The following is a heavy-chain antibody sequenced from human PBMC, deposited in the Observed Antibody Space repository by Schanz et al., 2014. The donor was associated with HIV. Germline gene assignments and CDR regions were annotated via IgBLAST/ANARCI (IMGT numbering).Heavy chain of an antibody. Sequence: QVQLVQSGAEVKKPGASVKLSCKASGYTFTRHFIHWLRQAPGQGPEWMGIINPIDGMTSYAQKLQGRVTLTRETSTSTVYMELRSLRSDDSAVYYCARAPYTSGWYGVDYWGQGTLVTVSS. CDR3: ARAPYTSGWYGVDY. J-gene: IGHJ4*02. CDR1: GYTFTRHF. CDR2: INPIDGMT. V-gene: IGHV1-46*01. D-gene: IGHD6-19*01.